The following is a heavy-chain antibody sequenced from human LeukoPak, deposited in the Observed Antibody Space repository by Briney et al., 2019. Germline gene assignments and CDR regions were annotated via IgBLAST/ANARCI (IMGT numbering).Heavy chain of an antibody. J-gene: IGHJ6*03. CDR1: GFTFNNYA. Sequence: GGSLRLSCAASGFTFNNYAMSWVRQEPGMGLEWLSYVSGSGGATYYAASVKGRFTTSRDNSKNTVYLQMGSLRAEDTAVYYCAKNRGGTYKYYMDVWGNGTTVTVSS. V-gene: IGHV3-23*01. CDR2: VSGSGGAT. CDR3: AKNRGGTYKYYMDV. D-gene: IGHD1-1*01.